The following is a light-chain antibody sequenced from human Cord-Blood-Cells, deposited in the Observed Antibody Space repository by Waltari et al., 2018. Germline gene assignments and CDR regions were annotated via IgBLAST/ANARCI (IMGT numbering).Light chain of an antibody. J-gene: IGKJ1*01. CDR3: QQYNSYWT. CDR1: QSISSW. Sequence: DIQMTQSPSTLSASVGDRVTSPCRASQSISSWLAWYPQKPGKAPKLLIYESSSLESWVPSRFSGSGSGTEFTLTISSLQPDDFATYYCQQYNSYWTFGQGTKVEIK. V-gene: IGKV1-5*01. CDR2: ESS.